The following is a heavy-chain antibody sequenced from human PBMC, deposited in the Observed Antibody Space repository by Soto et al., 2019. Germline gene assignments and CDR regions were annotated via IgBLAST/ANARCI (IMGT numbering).Heavy chain of an antibody. CDR2: VTYEGSEI. Sequence: QVQLVESGGGVVQPGRSLRLSCAASGFTLSSCGMHWVRQAPGKGLEWVAVVTYEGSEIHYADSVKGRFTISRDNSKNRVYLQMNSLRVEDTAVYYCAKEQSYGYWRTADYWGQGTLITVSS. CDR1: GFTLSSCG. CDR3: AKEQSYGYWRTADY. J-gene: IGHJ4*02. D-gene: IGHD6-25*01. V-gene: IGHV3-30*18.